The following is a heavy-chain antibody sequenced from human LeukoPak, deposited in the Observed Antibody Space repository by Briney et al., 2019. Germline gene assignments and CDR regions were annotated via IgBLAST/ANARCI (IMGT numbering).Heavy chain of an antibody. CDR1: GFTFNTYA. V-gene: IGHV3-7*01. CDR3: ARWGNLPLDY. D-gene: IGHD3-16*01. CDR2: IKKDGSEK. Sequence: GGSLRLSCAASGFTFNTYAMSWVRQAPGKGLEWVANIKKDGSEKYYVDSVKGRFTISRDNAKNSVYLQMNSLRAEDTAVYYCARWGNLPLDYWGQGSLVTVSS. J-gene: IGHJ4*02.